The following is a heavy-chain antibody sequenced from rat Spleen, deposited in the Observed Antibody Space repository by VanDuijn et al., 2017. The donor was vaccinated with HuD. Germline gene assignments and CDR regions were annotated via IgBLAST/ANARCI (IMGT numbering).Heavy chain of an antibody. D-gene: IGHD1-2*01. CDR3: TRATAEWHFDF. J-gene: IGHJ1*01. CDR2: ISSSGSRF. V-gene: IGHV5-20*01. CDR1: GFTFNDHF. Sequence: EVQLVESDGGLVQPGRSLKLSCAASGFTFNDHFMAWVRQAPTKGLEWVAIISSSGSRFYYPDSVKGRFTVSRDNAKNSLYLQMNSLRSEDTATYYCTRATAEWHFDFWGPGTMVTVSS.